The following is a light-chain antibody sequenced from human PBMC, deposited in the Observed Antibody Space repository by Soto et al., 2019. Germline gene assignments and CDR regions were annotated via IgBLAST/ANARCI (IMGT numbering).Light chain of an antibody. CDR1: SRDVGGYNY. V-gene: IGLV2-14*01. CDR3: SSYTISRSYV. CDR2: DVS. J-gene: IGLJ1*01. Sequence: QSVLTQPASVSGSPGQSITISCTGPSRDVGGYNYVSWYQQHPGKAPKLIIYDVSNRPSGVSNRFSGSKSGNTASLTICGLQAEDEADYYCSSYTISRSYVFGTGTKLTVL.